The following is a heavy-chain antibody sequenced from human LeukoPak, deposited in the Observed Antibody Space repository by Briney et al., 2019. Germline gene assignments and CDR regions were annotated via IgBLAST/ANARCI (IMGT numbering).Heavy chain of an antibody. J-gene: IGHJ3*02. Sequence: GGSLRVSCAASGFTFSNYAMSWIRQAPGKGLEWVSYISSSSSYTNYADSVKGRFTISRDNAKNSLYLQMNSLRAEDTAVYYCARNYYDSSGLGLDIWGQGTMVTVSS. D-gene: IGHD3-22*01. CDR2: ISSSSSYT. V-gene: IGHV3-11*03. CDR3: ARNYYDSSGLGLDI. CDR1: GFTFSNYA.